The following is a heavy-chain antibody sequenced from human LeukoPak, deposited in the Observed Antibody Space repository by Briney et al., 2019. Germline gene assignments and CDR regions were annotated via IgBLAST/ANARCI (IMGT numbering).Heavy chain of an antibody. J-gene: IGHJ4*02. Sequence: GGSLRLSCAASGFTFSSYGMSWVRQAPGKGLEWVSAISGSGGSTYYADSVKGRFTISRDNSKNTLYLQMNSLRAEDTAVYYCAKAPGYYEPPYYFDYWGQGTLVTVSS. D-gene: IGHD3-22*01. V-gene: IGHV3-23*01. CDR3: AKAPGYYEPPYYFDY. CDR2: ISGSGGST. CDR1: GFTFSSYG.